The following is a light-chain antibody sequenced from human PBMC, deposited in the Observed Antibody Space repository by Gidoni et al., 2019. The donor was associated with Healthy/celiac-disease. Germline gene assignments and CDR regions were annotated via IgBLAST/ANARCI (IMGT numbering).Light chain of an antibody. CDR1: QSISSW. J-gene: IGKJ5*01. CDR2: YAS. Sequence: DIQMTQSPSTLSASVGDRVTITCRASQSISSWLAWYQQKPGKAPKLLIYYASSLESGVPSRFSGSGSVTEFTLTISSLQPDDFATYYCQQYNSYPITFGQGTRLEIK. V-gene: IGKV1-5*01. CDR3: QQYNSYPIT.